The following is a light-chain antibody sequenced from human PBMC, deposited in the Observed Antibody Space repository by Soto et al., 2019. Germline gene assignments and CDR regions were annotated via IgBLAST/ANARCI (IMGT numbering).Light chain of an antibody. J-gene: IGLJ1*01. V-gene: IGLV2-18*02. CDR3: NSCTTGGSYG. CDR1: NGDVGSYNR. Sequence: QSALTQPASVSGSPGQSLTISCTGTNGDVGSYNRVSWYQQPPGTAPNLSIYGVNKRPSGVSYRFSGSKTGNTASLTISGLQAEDEADYYCNSCTTGGSYGFGTGTKFTVL. CDR2: GVN.